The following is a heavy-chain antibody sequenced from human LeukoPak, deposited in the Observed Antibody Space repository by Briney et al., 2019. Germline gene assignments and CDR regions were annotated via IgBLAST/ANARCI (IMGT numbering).Heavy chain of an antibody. D-gene: IGHD3-16*02. V-gene: IGHV4-4*07. CDR3: ARDGHYDYVWGSYQDNWFDP. CDR1: GGSLSGYF. J-gene: IGHJ5*02. CDR2: IYASVIT. Sequence: SETLCLTCAVSGGSLSGYFWSCGRQPAGKGLGWSGRIYASVITTYNTSITSRATMSVDMSKTQFSLKLSSVTAADTAVYYCARDGHYDYVWGSYQDNWFDPWGQGTLVTVSS.